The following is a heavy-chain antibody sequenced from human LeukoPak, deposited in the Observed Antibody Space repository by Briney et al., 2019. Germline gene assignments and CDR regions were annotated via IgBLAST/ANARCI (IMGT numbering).Heavy chain of an antibody. CDR2: INHSGSA. J-gene: IGHJ5*02. Sequence: SETLPLTCAVYGGSFSGYYWSWIRQPPGKGREWIGEINHSGSANYNPSLKSRVTISVDTSKNQFSLKLSSVTAADTAVYYCARGLGPLAYSSSWYSWFDPWGQGTLVTVSS. D-gene: IGHD6-13*01. V-gene: IGHV4-34*01. CDR3: ARGLGPLAYSSSWYSWFDP. CDR1: GGSFSGYY.